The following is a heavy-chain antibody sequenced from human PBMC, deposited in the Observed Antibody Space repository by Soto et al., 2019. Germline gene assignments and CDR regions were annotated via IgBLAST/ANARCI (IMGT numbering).Heavy chain of an antibody. Sequence: QVQLQESGPGLVKPSETLSLTCAVSGGSISGYYWSWIRQPPGKGLEWIGYIFYSGTTNYNPSLRSRVSISVDTAKNLFSLTLSSVTAADTAVYYCARGDIAPAGFAGFDSWGQGTLVTVSS. V-gene: IGHV4-59*01. CDR3: ARGDIAPAGFAGFDS. CDR2: IFYSGTT. J-gene: IGHJ4*02. D-gene: IGHD2-15*01. CDR1: GGSISGYY.